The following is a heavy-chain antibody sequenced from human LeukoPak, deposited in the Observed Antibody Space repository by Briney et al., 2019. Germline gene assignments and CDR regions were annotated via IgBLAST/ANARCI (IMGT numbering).Heavy chain of an antibody. CDR2: IYYSGST. CDR3: ARDPYGPSRYFDY. CDR1: GGSISSYY. Sequence: PSETLSLTWTVCGGSISSYYWSWIRQHPGKGLEWNGYIYYSGSTNYNPSLKSRVTISVDTSKNQFSLKLSSVTAADTAVYYCARDPYGPSRYFDYWGQGTLVTVSS. V-gene: IGHV4-59*01. J-gene: IGHJ4*02. D-gene: IGHD2-21*01.